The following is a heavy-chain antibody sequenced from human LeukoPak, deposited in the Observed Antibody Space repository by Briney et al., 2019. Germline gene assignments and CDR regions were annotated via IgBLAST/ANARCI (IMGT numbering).Heavy chain of an antibody. Sequence: GGSLRLSRAASVFTFSSYAMTWVRQAPGKGLEWVSTISGSGGSTYYADSVKGLFTISRDNSKNTLYLQMNSLRAEDTAVYFCAALVVVTSIRLDYCGQGTLVTVSS. V-gene: IGHV3-23*01. D-gene: IGHD2-21*02. J-gene: IGHJ4*02. CDR1: VFTFSSYA. CDR2: ISGSGGST. CDR3: AALVVVTSIRLDY.